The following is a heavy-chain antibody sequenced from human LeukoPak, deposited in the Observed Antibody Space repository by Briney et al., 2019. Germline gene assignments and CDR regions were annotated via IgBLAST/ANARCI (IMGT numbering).Heavy chain of an antibody. J-gene: IGHJ4*02. CDR2: IYHSGST. V-gene: IGHV4-4*02. D-gene: IGHD3-10*01. Sequence: SETLSLTCAVSGGSISSSNWWNWVRQPPGKGLEWIGEIYHSGSTYYNPSLKSRVTMSADTSKNQFSLKLNSVTAADTAVYYCARVLDYYGSGTRDFDYWGQGILVTVSS. CDR3: ARVLDYYGSGTRDFDY. CDR1: GGSISSSNW.